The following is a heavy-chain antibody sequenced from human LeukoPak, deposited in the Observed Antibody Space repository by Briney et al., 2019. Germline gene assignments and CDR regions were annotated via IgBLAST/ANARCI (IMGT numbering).Heavy chain of an antibody. V-gene: IGHV4-34*01. D-gene: IGHD6-13*01. CDR1: GGSFSGYY. Sequence: SETLSLTCAVYGGSFSGYYWSWIRQPPGKGLEWIGEINHSGSTNYNPSLKSRVTISVDTSKNQFSLKRSSVTAADTAVYYCARLGWQQAPNWGQGTLVTVSS. J-gene: IGHJ4*02. CDR2: INHSGST. CDR3: ARLGWQQAPN.